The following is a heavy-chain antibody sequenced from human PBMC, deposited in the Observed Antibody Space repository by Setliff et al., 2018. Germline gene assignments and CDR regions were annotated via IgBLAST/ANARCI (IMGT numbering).Heavy chain of an antibody. CDR3: AAVGIDAGGGWFDP. J-gene: IGHJ5*02. D-gene: IGHD1-26*01. CDR1: GDFIRDYY. Sequence: SETLSLTCTVSGDFIRDYYWNWIRQSLGKGLEWIGYIYYGGTTNYNSSLKSRVTISIDMSKNQFSLKLSSATAADTAVYFCAAVGIDAGGGWFDPWGHGIPVTVSS. CDR2: IYYGGTT. V-gene: IGHV4-59*01.